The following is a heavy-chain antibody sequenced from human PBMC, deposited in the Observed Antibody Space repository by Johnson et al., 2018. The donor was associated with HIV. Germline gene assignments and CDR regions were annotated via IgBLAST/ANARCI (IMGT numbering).Heavy chain of an antibody. CDR1: GFTFSSYG. Sequence: VQLVESGGGVVQPGRSLRLSCAASGFTFSSYGMHWVRQAPGKGLAWVAVISYDGSNKYNVDSAKGRFTISRDNSKNPLYLQMNNLRAEDTAVYYCARDLTVAGITRGAFDIWGQGTMVTVSS. D-gene: IGHD6-19*01. J-gene: IGHJ3*02. CDR3: ARDLTVAGITRGAFDI. CDR2: ISYDGSNK. V-gene: IGHV3-33*05.